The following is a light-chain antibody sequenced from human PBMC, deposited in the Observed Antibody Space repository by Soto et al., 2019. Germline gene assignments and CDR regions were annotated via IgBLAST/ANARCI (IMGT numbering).Light chain of an antibody. CDR3: QQANTFPYT. CDR2: AAS. V-gene: IGKV1D-12*01. J-gene: IGKJ2*01. CDR1: QGLGTW. Sequence: DIQMTQSPSSVSASVGDRVTITCRASQGLGTWLAWYQQKPGKAPKLLIHAASSLQSGVPSRFSGSESGTDFTLTISSLQPDAFATYYCQQANTFPYTFGQGTKLEIK.